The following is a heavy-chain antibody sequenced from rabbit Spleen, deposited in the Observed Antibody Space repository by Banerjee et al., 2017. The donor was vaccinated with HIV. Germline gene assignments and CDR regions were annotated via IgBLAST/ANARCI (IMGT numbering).Heavy chain of an antibody. D-gene: IGHD2-1*01. CDR3: ARDSYDDYGDYWGSYDFNL. CDR2: IDPIFGRT. V-gene: IGHV1S40*01. Sequence: QSLEESGGDLVKPGASLTLTCTASGFSFSSSDYMCWVRQAPGKGLEWIGYIDPIFGRTYYASWVDGRFTISKTSSTTVTLQLTSLTVADTATYFCARDSYDDYGDYWGSYDFNLWGPGTLVTVS. CDR1: GFSFSSSDY. J-gene: IGHJ4*01.